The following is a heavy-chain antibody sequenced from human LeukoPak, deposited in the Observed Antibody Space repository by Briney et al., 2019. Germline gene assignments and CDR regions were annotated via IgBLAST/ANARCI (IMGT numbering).Heavy chain of an antibody. J-gene: IGHJ4*02. V-gene: IGHV4-34*01. Sequence: SETLSLTCAVYGGSFSGYYWSWIRQPPGKGLEWIGEINHSGSTNYNPSLKSRVTISVDTSKNQFSLKLSSVTAADTAVYYCAREKGSSWYVDYWGREPWSPSPQ. D-gene: IGHD6-13*01. CDR2: INHSGST. CDR3: AREKGSSWYVDY. CDR1: GGSFSGYY.